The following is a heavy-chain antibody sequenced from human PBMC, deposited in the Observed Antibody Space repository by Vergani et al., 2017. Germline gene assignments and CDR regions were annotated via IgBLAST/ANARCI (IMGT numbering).Heavy chain of an antibody. CDR3: ARYYKVATIAGPNHYYYGLDV. CDR2: INPNSGGT. CDR1: GYTFTGYY. Sequence: QVQLAQSGAEVKKPGASVKVSCKASGYTFTGYYIHWVRQAPGQGLEWMGWINPNSGGTNYAQKFQGRVTMTRDTSISTVYMELSRLRSDDTAVYYCARYYKVATIAGPNHYYYGLDVWGQGTTVTVSS. J-gene: IGHJ6*02. D-gene: IGHD5-12*01. V-gene: IGHV1-2*02.